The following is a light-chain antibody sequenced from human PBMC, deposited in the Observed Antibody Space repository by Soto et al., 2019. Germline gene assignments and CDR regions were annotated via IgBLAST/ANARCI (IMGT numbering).Light chain of an antibody. CDR3: QQYDNDSWT. J-gene: IGKJ1*01. CDR1: QSITTW. V-gene: IGKV1-5*03. Sequence: DIQMTQSPSTLSASVGDRVIITCRASQSITTWLAWYQQKPGKAPNLLIYKASTLKSGVPLRFSGSGSGTEFTLTISSLQPDDFATYYCQQYDNDSWTFGQGTKVETK. CDR2: KAS.